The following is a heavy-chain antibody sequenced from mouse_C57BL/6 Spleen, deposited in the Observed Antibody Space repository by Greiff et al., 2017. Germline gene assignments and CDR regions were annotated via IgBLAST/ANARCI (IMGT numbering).Heavy chain of an antibody. J-gene: IGHJ4*01. CDR1: GFTFSSYA. V-gene: IGHV5-4*01. CDR2: ISDGGGYT. Sequence: EVMLVESGGGLVKPGGSLKLSCAASGFTFSSYAMSWVRQTPGKRLEWVATISDGGGYTYYTDNVKGRFTISRDNAKNNLYLQMSHLKSEDTAMYYCAREGGKNYAMDYWGQGTSVTVSS. CDR3: AREGGKNYAMDY.